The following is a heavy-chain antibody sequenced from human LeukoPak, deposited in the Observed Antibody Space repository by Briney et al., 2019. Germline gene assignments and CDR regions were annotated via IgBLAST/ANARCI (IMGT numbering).Heavy chain of an antibody. Sequence: LSLTCTVSGGSIVSYYWSWVRQAPGKGLEWVGRTRNKANSYTTEYAASVKGRFTISRDDSKNSLYLQMNSLKTEDTAVYYCARGIGLYWGQGTLVTVSS. V-gene: IGHV3-72*01. CDR2: TRNKANSYTT. CDR3: ARGIGLY. CDR1: GGSIVSYY. D-gene: IGHD3/OR15-3a*01. J-gene: IGHJ4*02.